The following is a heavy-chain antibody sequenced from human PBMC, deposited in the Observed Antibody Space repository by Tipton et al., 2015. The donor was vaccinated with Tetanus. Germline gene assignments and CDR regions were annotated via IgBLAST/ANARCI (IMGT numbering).Heavy chain of an antibody. V-gene: IGHV4-59*01. J-gene: IGHJ4*02. CDR3: ARSYGDTFLFRLDY. D-gene: IGHD4-17*01. Sequence: TLSLTCTVSDGSLGTFYWTWIRQPPGRGLEWIGHISHSGSASYNPSLKSRVTISLDTSKNQFSLTLRSVTAADTAVYYCARSYGDTFLFRLDYWGQGALVTVSS. CDR2: ISHSGSA. CDR1: DGSLGTFY.